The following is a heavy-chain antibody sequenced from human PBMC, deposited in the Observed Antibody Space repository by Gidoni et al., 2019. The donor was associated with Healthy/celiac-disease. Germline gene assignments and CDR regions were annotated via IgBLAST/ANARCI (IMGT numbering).Heavy chain of an antibody. D-gene: IGHD2-2*01. V-gene: IGHV3-21*01. CDR3: ARTAGTSWDYYMDV. CDR2: ISSSSSYI. J-gene: IGHJ6*03. CDR1: GFTFSSYS. Sequence: EVQLVAYGGGLVKPGGSLRLSCAASGFTFSSYSMNWVRQAPGKGLEWVSSISSSSSYIYYADSVKGRFTISRDNAKNSLYLQMNSLRAEDTAVYYCARTAGTSWDYYMDVWGKGTTVTVSS.